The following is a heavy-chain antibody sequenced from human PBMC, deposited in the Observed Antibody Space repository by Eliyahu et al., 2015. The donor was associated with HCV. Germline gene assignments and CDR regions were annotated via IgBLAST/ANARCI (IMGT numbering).Heavy chain of an antibody. CDR1: GDSISSSSHY. CDR3: ASRLDYGAYFLGYYYYMDV. J-gene: IGHJ6*03. V-gene: IGHV4-39*01. Sequence: QLQLQESGPGLVKPSETLSLTCTVSGDSISSSSHYWGWIRQPPGKGLEWIGSIYYSGSTYYNPSLKSRVTISVDTSKNQFSLRLSSVTAADTAVYYCASRLDYGAYFLGYYYYMDVWGKGTTVTVSS. D-gene: IGHD4-17*01. CDR2: IYYSGST.